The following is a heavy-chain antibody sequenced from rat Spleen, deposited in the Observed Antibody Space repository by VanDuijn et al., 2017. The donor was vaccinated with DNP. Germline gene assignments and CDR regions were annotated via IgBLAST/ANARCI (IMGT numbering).Heavy chain of an antibody. CDR1: GFSLTSNN. CDR2: IWSGGAT. Sequence: QVQLKESGPGLVQPSQTLSLTCSVSGFSLTSNNVHWVRQPPGKGLEWVGVIWSGGATDYNSVLRSRLSISRDTSTSQVFLKMNSLQTEDTAMYFCARSGNYGNYYTMDAWGQGTSVTVSS. J-gene: IGHJ4*01. D-gene: IGHD1-11*01. CDR3: ARSGNYGNYYTMDA. V-gene: IGHV2-1*01.